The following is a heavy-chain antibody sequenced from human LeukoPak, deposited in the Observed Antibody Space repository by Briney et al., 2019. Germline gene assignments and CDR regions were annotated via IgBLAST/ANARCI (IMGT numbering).Heavy chain of an antibody. Sequence: SETLSLTCAVYGGSFIGYYWSWVRQPPGKGLEWIGEINHSGITKYNPSLKSRVTISVDSSKNQFSLKLTSVTAADTAVYYCARGNYDYVWGGIDYWGQGTLVTVSS. CDR1: GGSFIGYY. J-gene: IGHJ4*02. D-gene: IGHD3-16*01. CDR2: INHSGIT. V-gene: IGHV4-34*01. CDR3: ARGNYDYVWGGIDY.